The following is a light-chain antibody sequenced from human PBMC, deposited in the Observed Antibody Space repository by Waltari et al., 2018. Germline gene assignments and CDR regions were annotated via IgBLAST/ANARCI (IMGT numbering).Light chain of an antibody. J-gene: IGKJ4*01. CDR2: KAS. Sequence: WRASQRISNWVAWEEQKTGKDPKHLLYKASTVESGVPSRFSGSGSGTEFTSTISSLQTDDFATYYCQQYNSYSLLTFGGGTKVEIK. V-gene: IGKV1-5*03. CDR1: QRISNW. CDR3: QQYNSYSLLT.